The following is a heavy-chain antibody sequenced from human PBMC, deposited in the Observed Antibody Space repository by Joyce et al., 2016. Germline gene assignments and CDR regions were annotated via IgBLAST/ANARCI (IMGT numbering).Heavy chain of an antibody. CDR3: ARDLEAYHVTGYPDY. CDR2: IWYDGSNK. V-gene: IGHV3-33*01. D-gene: IGHD3-9*01. J-gene: IGHJ4*02. Sequence: QVQLVESGGGVVQPGRSLRLSCAASGFTFSKYGMHWVRQAPGKGLGWVAVIWYDGSNKYYADSVEGRFTISRESFENTLYLQMNSLRAEDTAVYFCARDLEAYHVTGYPDYWGQGTLVTVSS. CDR1: GFTFSKYG.